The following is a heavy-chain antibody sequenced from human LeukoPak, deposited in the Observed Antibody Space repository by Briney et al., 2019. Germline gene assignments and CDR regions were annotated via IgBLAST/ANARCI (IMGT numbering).Heavy chain of an antibody. Sequence: ASVKVSCKASDYSFTSYGINWVRQAPGQGLEWMGWISAYNGDTNYAQKFQGRVTMTTDTFTSTAYVELRSLTSDDTAVYYCARGPGISYFDYWGQGTLVTVSS. J-gene: IGHJ4*02. V-gene: IGHV1-18*01. D-gene: IGHD6-13*01. CDR3: ARGPGISYFDY. CDR1: DYSFTSYG. CDR2: ISAYNGDT.